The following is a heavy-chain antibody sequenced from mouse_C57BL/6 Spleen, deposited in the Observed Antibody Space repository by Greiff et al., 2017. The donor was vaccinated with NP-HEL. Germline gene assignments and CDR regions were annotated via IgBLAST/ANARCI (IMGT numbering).Heavy chain of an antibody. CDR2: ISSGGSYT. CDR1: GFTFSSYG. Sequence: EVQLVESGGDLVKPGGSLKLSCAASGFTFSSYGMSWVRQTPDKRLEWVATISSGGSYTYYPDSVKGRFTISRDNAKNTLYLQMSSLKSEDTAMYYCARRWGDYDWFAYWGQGTLVTVSA. V-gene: IGHV5-6*01. CDR3: ARRWGDYDWFAY. D-gene: IGHD2-4*01. J-gene: IGHJ3*01.